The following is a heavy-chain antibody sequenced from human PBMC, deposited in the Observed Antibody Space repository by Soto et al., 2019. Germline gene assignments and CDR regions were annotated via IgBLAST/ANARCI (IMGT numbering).Heavy chain of an antibody. CDR1: GGSISSGGYY. CDR2: IYYSGST. Sequence: QVQLQESGPGLVKPSQTLSLTCTVSGGSISSGGYYWSWIRQHPGKGLEWIGYIYYSGSTYYNPSLKSRVTISVDTSKNQFSLKLSSVTAADTAVYYCARAEDRPYSSSWYFLHWFDPWGQGTLVTVSS. D-gene: IGHD6-13*01. J-gene: IGHJ5*02. V-gene: IGHV4-31*03. CDR3: ARAEDRPYSSSWYFLHWFDP.